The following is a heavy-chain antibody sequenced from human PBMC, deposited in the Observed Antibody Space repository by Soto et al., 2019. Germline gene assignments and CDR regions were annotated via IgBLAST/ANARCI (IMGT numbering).Heavy chain of an antibody. CDR2: IKQDGSEK. CDR1: GFTFSSYW. CDR3: ARELGYCTNGVCHTYTYFDY. J-gene: IGHJ4*02. D-gene: IGHD2-8*01. V-gene: IGHV3-7*01. Sequence: EVQLVESGGGLVQPGGSLRLSCAASGFTFSSYWMSWVRQAPGKGLEWVANIKQDGSEKYYVDSVKGRFTISRDNAKNALYLQMNSLRAEDTAVYYCARELGYCTNGVCHTYTYFDYWGQGTLVTVS.